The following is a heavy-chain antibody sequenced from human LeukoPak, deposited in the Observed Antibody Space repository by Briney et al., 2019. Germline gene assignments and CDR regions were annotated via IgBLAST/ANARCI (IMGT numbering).Heavy chain of an antibody. CDR3: ARDRPGDAFDI. D-gene: IGHD2-2*01. Sequence: GGSLRLSFAASGFTFSSYAMHWVRQAPGKGLEWVAVISYDGSNKYYADSVKGRFTISRDNSKNTLYLQMNSLRAEDTAVYYCARDRPGDAFDIWGQGTMVTVSS. CDR2: ISYDGSNK. CDR1: GFTFSSYA. J-gene: IGHJ3*02. V-gene: IGHV3-30-3*01.